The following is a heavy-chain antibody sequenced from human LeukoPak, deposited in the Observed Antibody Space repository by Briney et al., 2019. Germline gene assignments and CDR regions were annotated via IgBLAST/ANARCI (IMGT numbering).Heavy chain of an antibody. Sequence: GGSLRLSCAASGFTFSTYAMHWVRQAPGKGLEWVAIISYDGSNKYYADSVKGRFTISRDNAKNSLYLQMNSLRAEDTAVYYCARGVLAVAGNDAFDIWGQGTMVTVSS. V-gene: IGHV3-30*04. D-gene: IGHD6-19*01. CDR2: ISYDGSNK. J-gene: IGHJ3*02. CDR3: ARGVLAVAGNDAFDI. CDR1: GFTFSTYA.